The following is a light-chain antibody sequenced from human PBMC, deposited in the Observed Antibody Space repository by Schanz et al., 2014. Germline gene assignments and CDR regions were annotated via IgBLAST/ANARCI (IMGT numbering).Light chain of an antibody. CDR3: SSYTSIGTRV. J-gene: IGLJ3*02. Sequence: QSALTQPPSASGSPGQSVTISCTGTSSDVGGYNYVSWYQQHPGKAPKLMIYEVSHRPSGVSNRFSGSKSGNTASLTISGLQAEDEADYYCSSYTSIGTRVFGGGTKLTVL. V-gene: IGLV2-14*01. CDR1: SSDVGGYNY. CDR2: EVS.